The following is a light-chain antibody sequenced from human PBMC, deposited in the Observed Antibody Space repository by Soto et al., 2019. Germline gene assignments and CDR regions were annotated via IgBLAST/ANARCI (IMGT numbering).Light chain of an antibody. V-gene: IGKV1-9*01. CDR1: QAISSY. J-gene: IGKJ4*01. CDR2: GAS. CDR3: QQFNDYPLT. Sequence: DIQLTQSPSFLSASVGERVTITCRASQAISSYLAWYQQKPGKPPKLLIYGASTLQSDVPSRFSGSGSGTEFTLTVNSLQAEDSATYYCQQFNDYPLTFGGGTKVEIK.